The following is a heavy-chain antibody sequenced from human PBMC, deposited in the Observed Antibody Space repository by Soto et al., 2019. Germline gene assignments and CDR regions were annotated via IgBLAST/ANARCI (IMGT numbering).Heavy chain of an antibody. CDR1: GGSISSYY. V-gene: IGHV4-59*01. CDR3: ARSHYDFWSGYLYWFDP. CDR2: IYYSGST. Sequence: ETLSLTCTVSGGSISSYYWSWIRQPPGKGLEWIGYIYYSGSTNYNPSLKSRVTISVDTSKNQFSLKLSSVTAADTAVYYCARSHYDFWSGYLYWFDPWGQGTLVTVSS. D-gene: IGHD3-3*01. J-gene: IGHJ5*02.